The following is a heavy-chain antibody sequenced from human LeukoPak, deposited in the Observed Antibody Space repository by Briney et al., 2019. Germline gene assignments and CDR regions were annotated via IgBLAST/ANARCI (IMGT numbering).Heavy chain of an antibody. CDR1: GFTFNRYG. CDR3: AKNGDRGAYCTGGTCYPYFYYYMDV. V-gene: IGHV3-23*01. CDR2: ISASGGST. D-gene: IGHD2-15*01. Sequence: PGGSLRLSCAASGFTFNRYGMSWVRQAPGKGLEWVSSISASGGSTYYADSVKGRFTISRDNSKSTLYLQMNSLRAEDTAIYYCAKNGDRGAYCTGGTCYPYFYYYMDVWGKGTTVTI. J-gene: IGHJ6*03.